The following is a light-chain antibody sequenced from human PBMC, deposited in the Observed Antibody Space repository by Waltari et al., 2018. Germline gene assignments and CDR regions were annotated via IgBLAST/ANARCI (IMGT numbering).Light chain of an antibody. V-gene: IGLV2-23*02. Sequence: QSALTQPASVSGSPGQSIAISCIGTSSDVGANNFLSWYQQHPGRAPKPMIHEVTKRPSGVSTGFSGSKSGNTASLTISGLQAEDEADYYCCSYTSIGPVLIGGGTKVTVL. J-gene: IGLJ2*01. CDR3: CSYTSIGPVL. CDR2: EVT. CDR1: SSDVGANNF.